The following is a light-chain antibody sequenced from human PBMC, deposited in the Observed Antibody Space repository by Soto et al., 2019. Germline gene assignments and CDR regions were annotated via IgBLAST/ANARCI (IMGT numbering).Light chain of an antibody. CDR1: QTIDNR. CDR2: AAS. CDR3: QEYKDWRT. V-gene: IGKV3-15*01. J-gene: IGKJ1*01. Sequence: IVMTQSPATLSVSPGERATLSCRASQTIDNRLAWYQQRPGQAPRLLIYAASVRATGIPARFSGSGSGTEFTLTIRGLQSEDFGVYYCQEYKDWRTFGQGTNVDIK.